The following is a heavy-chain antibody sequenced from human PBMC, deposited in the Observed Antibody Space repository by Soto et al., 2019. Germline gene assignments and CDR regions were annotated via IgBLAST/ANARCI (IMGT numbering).Heavy chain of an antibody. D-gene: IGHD6-19*01. V-gene: IGHV1-3*01. Sequence: VKVSCKAPGYTFTRYNMHWVRQAPGQRLEWMGWINAGNGNTRYSQNFQGRVTFTRDTSANTAYMELSSLISEDTAVYYCARDLGGWPDYWGQGTLVTVSS. CDR3: ARDLGGWPDY. CDR1: GYTFTRYN. J-gene: IGHJ4*02. CDR2: INAGNGNT.